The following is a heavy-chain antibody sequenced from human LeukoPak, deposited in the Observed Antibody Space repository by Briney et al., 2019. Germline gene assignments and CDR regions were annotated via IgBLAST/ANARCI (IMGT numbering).Heavy chain of an antibody. Sequence: ASVKVSCKAFGYTFTSNYMHWVRQAPGQGPEWMGVSSPSGGSTTYAQKFQGRVTLTRDMSTSTDYLELSSLRSEDTAIYYCATVPGGWYGSLGGASDIWGQGTLVTVSS. CDR1: GYTFTSNY. CDR3: ATVPGGWYGSLGGASDI. J-gene: IGHJ3*02. V-gene: IGHV1-46*01. D-gene: IGHD6-19*01. CDR2: SSPSGGST.